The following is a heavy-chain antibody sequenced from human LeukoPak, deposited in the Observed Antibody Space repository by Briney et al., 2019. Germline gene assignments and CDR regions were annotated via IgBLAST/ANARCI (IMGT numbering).Heavy chain of an antibody. D-gene: IGHD1-1*01. CDR3: AREQSSMLEEAT. Sequence: SETLSLTCTVSGGSVTSSSHYWGWIRQPPGKGLEWIGYIYHSGSTYYNPSLKSRVTISVDRSKNQFSLKLSSVTAADTAVYYCAREQSSMLEEATWGQGTMVTVSS. CDR2: IYHSGST. CDR1: GGSVTSSSHY. V-gene: IGHV4-30-2*01. J-gene: IGHJ3*01.